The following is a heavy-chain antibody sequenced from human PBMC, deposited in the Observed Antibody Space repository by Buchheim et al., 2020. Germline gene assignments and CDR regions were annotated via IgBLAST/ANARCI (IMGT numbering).Heavy chain of an antibody. D-gene: IGHD3-10*01. CDR2: MNPNSGNT. CDR3: ARLPGIKLGELTNDY. Sequence: QVQLVQSGAEVKKPGASVKVSCKASGYTFTSDDMNWVRQATGQGLEWMGWMNPNSGNTGYAQKVQGIVTMTSNSSISSSYMELSSLRSEDTAVYYCARLPGIKLGELTNDYWGQGTL. V-gene: IGHV1-8*01. J-gene: IGHJ4*02. CDR1: GYTFTSDD.